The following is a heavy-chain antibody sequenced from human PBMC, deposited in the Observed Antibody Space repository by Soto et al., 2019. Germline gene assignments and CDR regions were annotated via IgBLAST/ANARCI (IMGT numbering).Heavy chain of an antibody. CDR1: GGSISDHDYF. V-gene: IGHV4-39*01. J-gene: IGHJ4*02. CDR3: SRHSGRFGIAGAGIDF. CDR2: IYYSGSA. Sequence: QLQLQESGPGLVKPSETLSLTCTVSGGSISDHDYFWGWIRQPPGKGLKWIGSIYYSGSAYDSSLKSRVSISVDTSKNLFSLILRSVTAADTAVYYCSRHSGRFGIAGAGIDFWGQGTLVTVSS. D-gene: IGHD6-19*01.